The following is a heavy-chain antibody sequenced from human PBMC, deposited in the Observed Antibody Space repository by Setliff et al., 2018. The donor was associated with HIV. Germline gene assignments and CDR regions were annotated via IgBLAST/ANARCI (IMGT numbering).Heavy chain of an antibody. CDR1: GYIFTSYY. D-gene: IGHD3-16*01. CDR3: GRDPAGGDDDAFHI. Sequence: GASVKVSCKASGYIFTSYYIHWVRQAPGQGLEWMGIINPSGGSTSYPQKFQGRFTISRDESRNTLYLQMNSLRANDTAVYYCGRDPAGGDDDAFHIWGQGTMVTVSS. J-gene: IGHJ3*02. CDR2: INPSGGST. V-gene: IGHV1-46*01.